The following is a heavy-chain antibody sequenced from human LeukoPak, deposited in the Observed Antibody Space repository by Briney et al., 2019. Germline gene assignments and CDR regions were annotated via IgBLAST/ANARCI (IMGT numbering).Heavy chain of an antibody. CDR1: GGSISSYY. D-gene: IGHD2-15*01. Sequence: PSETLSLTCTVSGGSISSYYWSWIRQPPGKGLEWIGYIYYSGSTNYNPSLKSRVTISVDTSKNQFSLKLSSVTAADTAVYYCARALRYRSGGSCYDWFDPWGQGTLVTVSS. CDR3: ARALRYRSGGSCYDWFDP. V-gene: IGHV4-59*01. CDR2: IYYSGST. J-gene: IGHJ5*02.